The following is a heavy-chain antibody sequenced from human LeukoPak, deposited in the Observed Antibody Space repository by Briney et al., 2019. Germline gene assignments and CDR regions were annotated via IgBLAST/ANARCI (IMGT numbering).Heavy chain of an antibody. CDR1: GGSINSYY. D-gene: IGHD3-22*01. CDR2: VYYSENT. CDR3: ARGRPTYHGSAYFSYYFDS. Sequence: PSETLSLTCTVSGGSINSYYWSWIRQPPGKGLEWIGYVYYSENTNYNPSLQSRFTISLDTFKNQFSLTLSSVTAADTAVYSCARGRPTYHGSAYFSYYFDSWGQGTLVTVSS. V-gene: IGHV4-59*01. J-gene: IGHJ4*02.